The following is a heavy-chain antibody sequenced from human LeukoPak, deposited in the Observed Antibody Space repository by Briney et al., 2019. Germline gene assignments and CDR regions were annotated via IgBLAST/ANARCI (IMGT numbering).Heavy chain of an antibody. CDR1: GFTFSSYS. V-gene: IGHV3-48*01. CDR2: ISNSSSTI. Sequence: GGSLRLSCAASGFTFSSYSMNWVRRAPWKGLEWVSYISNSSSTIYYADSVKGRFTISRDNAKNSLYLQINSLKAEDTTVYYWARSDGSGSLEYFDYWXXG. CDR3: ARSDGSGSLEYFDY. D-gene: IGHD3-10*01. J-gene: IGHJ4*01.